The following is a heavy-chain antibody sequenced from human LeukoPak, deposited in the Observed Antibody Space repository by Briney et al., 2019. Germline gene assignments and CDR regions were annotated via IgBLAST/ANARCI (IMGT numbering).Heavy chain of an antibody. CDR1: GFTVTGNY. CDR2: IYTGGYT. CDR3: ARESSIFGYYSGMDV. D-gene: IGHD3-3*01. J-gene: IGHJ6*02. V-gene: IGHV3-53*04. Sequence: GGSLRLSCAASGFTVTGNYMNWVRQAPGKGLEWVSVIYTGGYTYYAASVKGRCTISRHISENTVYLQMTSLRADDTAVYFCARESSIFGYYSGMDVWGQGATVTVSS.